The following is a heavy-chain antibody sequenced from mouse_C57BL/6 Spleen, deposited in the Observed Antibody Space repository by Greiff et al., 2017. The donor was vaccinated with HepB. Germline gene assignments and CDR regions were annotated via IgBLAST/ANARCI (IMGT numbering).Heavy chain of an antibody. CDR2: ISYDGSN. CDR3: ARRRNYDGYFDV. CDR1: GYSITSGYY. V-gene: IGHV3-6*01. D-gene: IGHD1-1*01. J-gene: IGHJ1*03. Sequence: DVQLQESGPGLVKPSQSLSLTCSVTGYSITSGYYWNWIRQFPGNKLEWMGYISYDGSNNYNPSLKNRISITRDTSKNQFFLKLNSVTTEDTATYYCARRRNYDGYFDVWGTGTTVTVSS.